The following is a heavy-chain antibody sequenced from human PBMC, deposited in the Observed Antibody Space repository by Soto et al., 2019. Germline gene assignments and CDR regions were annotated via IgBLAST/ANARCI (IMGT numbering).Heavy chain of an antibody. D-gene: IGHD2-15*01. CDR2: IYYSGST. CDR3: ASGGSCYSRYCYFDY. V-gene: IGHV4-59*01. CDR1: GGSISRYY. Sequence: LSLTCTVSGGSISRYYWSWIRQPPGKGLERIGYIYYSGSTNYNPSLKSRVTISVDTSKNQFSLKLSSVTAADTAVYYCASGGSCYSRYCYFDYWGRGTRGTVSP. J-gene: IGHJ4*02.